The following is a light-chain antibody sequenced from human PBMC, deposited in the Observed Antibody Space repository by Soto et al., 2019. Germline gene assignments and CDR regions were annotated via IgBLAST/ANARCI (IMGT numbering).Light chain of an antibody. CDR3: AAWDDSLNGYV. CDR1: TSNIGSYT. J-gene: IGLJ1*01. V-gene: IGLV1-44*01. CDR2: SSN. Sequence: QSVLTQPPSASGTPGQRVTISCSGSTSNIGSYTVNWYQQLPGMAPKLLIYSSNQRPSGVPDRFSGSKSGTSASLAISGLQSEDEADYYCAAWDDSLNGYVFGTGTKLTVL.